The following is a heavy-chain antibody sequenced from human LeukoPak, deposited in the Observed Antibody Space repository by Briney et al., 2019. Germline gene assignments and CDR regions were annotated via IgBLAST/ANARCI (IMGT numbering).Heavy chain of an antibody. CDR3: ARGRGMDV. CDR1: GFTFSNYG. Sequence: GGSLRLSCAASGFTFSNYGMNWVRQAPGKGLEWISYISSSTTIIYYGDSVKGRFTISRDNAQNSLYLQMNSLRAEDTAVYYCARGRGMDVWGQGTTVTVSS. J-gene: IGHJ6*02. V-gene: IGHV3-48*01. CDR2: ISSSTTII.